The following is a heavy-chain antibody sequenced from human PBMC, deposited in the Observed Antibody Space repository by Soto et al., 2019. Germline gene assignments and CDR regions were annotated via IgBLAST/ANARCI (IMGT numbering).Heavy chain of an antibody. Sequence: QVQLQESGPGLVKPSETLSLTYTVSGGSISSYYWSWIRQPPGKGLEWIGYIYYSGITNYNPSLKSRVTISVDTSKNQFSLKLSSVTAADTAVYYCARYKSNYYYGMDVWGQGTTVTVSS. CDR3: ARYKSNYYYGMDV. CDR2: IYYSGIT. CDR1: GGSISSYY. V-gene: IGHV4-59*01. J-gene: IGHJ6*02. D-gene: IGHD1-20*01.